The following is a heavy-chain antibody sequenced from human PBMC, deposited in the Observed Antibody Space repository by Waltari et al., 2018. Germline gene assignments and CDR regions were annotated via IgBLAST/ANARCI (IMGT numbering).Heavy chain of an antibody. J-gene: IGHJ6*03. Sequence: EVQLLESGGGLVQPGGSLRLSCAASGFTFSSYAMSWVRQAPGKGLEWVSAISGSGGSTYYADSVKGRFTISRDNSKNTLYLQMNSLRAEDTAVYYCAKATYCSSTSCSVGYYYYMDVWGKGTTVTISS. CDR2: ISGSGGST. V-gene: IGHV3-23*01. CDR3: AKATYCSSTSCSVGYYYYMDV. D-gene: IGHD2-2*01. CDR1: GFTFSSYA.